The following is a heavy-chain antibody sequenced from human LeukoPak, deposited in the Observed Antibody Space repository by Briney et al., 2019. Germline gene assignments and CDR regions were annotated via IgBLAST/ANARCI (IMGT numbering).Heavy chain of an antibody. J-gene: IGHJ6*02. CDR3: ARDRGDQFVAPMDV. D-gene: IGHD2-21*02. Sequence: GGSLRLSCAASGFTFSSYSMNWVHQAPGKGLEWVSSISSSSSYIYYADSVKGRFTISRDNAKNSLYLQMNSLRAEDTAVYYCARDRGDQFVAPMDVWGQGTTVTVSS. V-gene: IGHV3-21*01. CDR1: GFTFSSYS. CDR2: ISSSSSYI.